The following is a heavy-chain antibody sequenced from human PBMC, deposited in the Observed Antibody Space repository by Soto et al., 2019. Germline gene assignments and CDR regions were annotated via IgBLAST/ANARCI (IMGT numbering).Heavy chain of an antibody. J-gene: IGHJ6*02. CDR3: ARAPITMIVVVAVLDYGMDV. CDR2: IYYSGST. CDR1: GGSISSGGYY. D-gene: IGHD3-22*01. V-gene: IGHV4-31*03. Sequence: TLSLTCTVSGGSISSGGYYWSWIRQHPGKGLEWTGYIYYSGSTYYNPSLKSRVTISVDTSKNQFSLKLSSVTAADTAVYYCARAPITMIVVVAVLDYGMDVWGQGTTVTVSS.